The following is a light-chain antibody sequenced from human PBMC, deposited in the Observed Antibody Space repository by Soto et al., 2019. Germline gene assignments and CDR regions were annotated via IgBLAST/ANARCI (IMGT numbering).Light chain of an antibody. CDR2: LDRSGSY. Sequence: QLVLTQSSSASASLGSSVKLTCILSSGHSTYIIAWHQQQPGKAPRFLMTLDRSGSYNRGSGVPDRFSGSSSGADRYLTVSNLPFEDEGDYYCETWYSNTHKVFGGGTKVTVL. J-gene: IGLJ3*02. CDR3: ETWYSNTHKV. CDR1: SGHSTYI. V-gene: IGLV4-60*02.